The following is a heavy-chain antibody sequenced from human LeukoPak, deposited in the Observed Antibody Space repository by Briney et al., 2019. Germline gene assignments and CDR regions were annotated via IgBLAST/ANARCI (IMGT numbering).Heavy chain of an antibody. D-gene: IGHD1-26*01. CDR3: ARVGATHLYYYYYGMDV. CDR2: IYSGGST. J-gene: IGHJ6*02. V-gene: IGHV3-53*01. CDR1: GFTVSSNY. Sequence: GGSLRLSCAASGFTVSSNYMSWVRQAPGKGLEWVSVIYSGGSTYYADSVKGRFTISRDNSKNTLYLQMNSLRAEDTAVYYCARVGATHLYYYYYGMDVWGQGTTVTVSS.